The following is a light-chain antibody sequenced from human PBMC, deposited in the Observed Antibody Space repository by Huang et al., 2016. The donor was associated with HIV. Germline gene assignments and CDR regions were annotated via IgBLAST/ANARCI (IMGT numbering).Light chain of an antibody. CDR3: QQYGSSPGT. J-gene: IGKJ1*01. CDR1: KSVNSGY. Sequence: EIVLTQSPGTLSLSPGERATLSCRASKSVNSGYLAWYQQKPGQAPRLLIYGASSRATGIPGRFSGSGSGTDFTLNISRLQPEDFAVYFCQQYGSSPGTFGQGTKVEMK. V-gene: IGKV3-20*01. CDR2: GAS.